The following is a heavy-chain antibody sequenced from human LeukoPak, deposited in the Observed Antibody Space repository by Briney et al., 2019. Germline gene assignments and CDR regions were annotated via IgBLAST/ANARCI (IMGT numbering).Heavy chain of an antibody. CDR3: AGVPWHYDTSGYYLNAFDI. V-gene: IGHV4-4*07. CDR1: GASISGYH. CDR2: IYPSGS. J-gene: IGHJ3*02. Sequence: QPSETLSLTCTVSGASISGYHWSWIRQPAGKGLQWIERIYPSGSDYNPSLKSRVTISVDKSKNQFSLKLRSVTAADTAVYYCAGVPWHYDTSGYYLNAFDIWGQGTVVTVSS. D-gene: IGHD3-22*01.